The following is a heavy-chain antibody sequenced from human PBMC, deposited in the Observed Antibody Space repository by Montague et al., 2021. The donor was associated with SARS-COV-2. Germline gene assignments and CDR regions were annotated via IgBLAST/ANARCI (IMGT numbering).Heavy chain of an antibody. CDR2: LYYSGST. V-gene: IGHV4-59*08. Sequence: SETLSLTCTVSVRSISNYSWSRIRKPPVKGPDRTGYLYYSGSTNYNPSLKSRVTISVDTSKNQFSLKLSSVTAADTAVYYCARGYDYVWGSYRYLHWFDPWGQGTLVTVSS. CDR1: VRSISNYS. J-gene: IGHJ5*02. CDR3: ARGYDYVWGSYRYLHWFDP. D-gene: IGHD3-16*02.